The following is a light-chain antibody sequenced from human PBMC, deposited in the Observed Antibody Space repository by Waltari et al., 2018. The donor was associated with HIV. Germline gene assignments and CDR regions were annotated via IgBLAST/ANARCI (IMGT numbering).Light chain of an antibody. CDR2: SNG. CDR3: SAWDDSLNGPV. CDR1: SSNIGNNP. J-gene: IGLJ3*02. Sequence: QSVLTQPPSASGTPGPRVTISCSGSSSNIGNNPGNWYQALSRTAPRLLIYSNGQRSSGIPGRFSGSKSGTSASLAISGLQSEDEADYYCSAWDDSLNGPVFGGGTRLTVL. V-gene: IGLV1-44*01.